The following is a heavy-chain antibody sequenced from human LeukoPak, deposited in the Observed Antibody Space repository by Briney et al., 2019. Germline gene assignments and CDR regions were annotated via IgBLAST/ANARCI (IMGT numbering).Heavy chain of an antibody. D-gene: IGHD2-2*02. Sequence: SETLSLTCTVSSGSIRSYYWGWVRQPPGKGLEWIGRIYTTGTTQYNPSLKSRVTMSVDTSTNQFSLNVRSMTAADTAVYYCGRQGYTASHYFFDYSGQGTLVAVS. J-gene: IGHJ4*02. V-gene: IGHV4-4*07. CDR3: GRQGYTASHYFFDY. CDR1: SGSIRSYY. CDR2: IYTTGTT.